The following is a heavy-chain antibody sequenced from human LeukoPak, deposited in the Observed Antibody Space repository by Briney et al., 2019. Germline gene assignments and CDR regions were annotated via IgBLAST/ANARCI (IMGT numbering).Heavy chain of an antibody. J-gene: IGHJ5*02. CDR1: GGSISSSSYY. Sequence: SETLSLTCTVSGGSISSSSYYWGWIRQPPGKGLEWIGSIYYSGSTYYNPSLKSRVTISVDTSKNQFSLKLSSVTAADTAVYYCARSLFHWFDPWGQGTLVTVSS. CDR3: ARSLFHWFDP. V-gene: IGHV4-39*01. CDR2: IYYSGST.